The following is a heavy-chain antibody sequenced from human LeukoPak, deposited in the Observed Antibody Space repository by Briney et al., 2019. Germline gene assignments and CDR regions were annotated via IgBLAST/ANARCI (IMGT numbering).Heavy chain of an antibody. CDR2: IYYSGGT. D-gene: IGHD4-17*01. J-gene: IGHJ5*02. V-gene: IGHV4-31*03. CDR1: GGSISSGGYY. CDR3: ARDYGDSGLGWFDP. Sequence: SQTLSLTCTVSGGSISSGGYYWSWIRQHPGKGLEWIGYIYYSGGTYYNPSLKSRVTISVDTSKNQFSLKLSSVTAADTAVYYCARDYGDSGLGWFDPWGQGTLVTVSS.